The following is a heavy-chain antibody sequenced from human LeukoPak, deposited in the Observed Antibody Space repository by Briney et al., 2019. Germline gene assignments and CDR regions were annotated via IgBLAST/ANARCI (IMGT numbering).Heavy chain of an antibody. Sequence: PGGSLRLSCAASGFTFSSHGMHWVRQAPGKGLEWVAVIWSDGSNKYYADSVKGRFTISRDNSKNTLYLQMNSLRAEDTAVYYCAKDPRNYYDSSGYYPAWYFDYWGQGTLVTVSS. J-gene: IGHJ4*02. D-gene: IGHD3-22*01. CDR2: IWSDGSNK. CDR1: GFTFSSHG. V-gene: IGHV3-30*02. CDR3: AKDPRNYYDSSGYYPAWYFDY.